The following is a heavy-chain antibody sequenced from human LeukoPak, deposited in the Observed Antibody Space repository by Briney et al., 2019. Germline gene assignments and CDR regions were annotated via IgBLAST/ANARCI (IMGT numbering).Heavy chain of an antibody. V-gene: IGHV1-8*01. D-gene: IGHD6-6*01. CDR2: MHPNSDNR. CDR1: GYTFISYD. J-gene: IGHJ4*02. Sequence: ASVKVPCKASGYTFISYDINWVRQAAGQGLEWMGWMHPNSDNRGYAQNFQGRVTMTKNTSISTAYMELSSLRSEDTAVYYCARKPSSSSGLGVYFDYWGQGTLVTVSS. CDR3: ARKPSSSSGLGVYFDY.